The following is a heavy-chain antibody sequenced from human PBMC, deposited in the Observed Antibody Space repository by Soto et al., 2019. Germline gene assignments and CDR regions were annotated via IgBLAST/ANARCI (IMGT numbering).Heavy chain of an antibody. V-gene: IGHV3-30*18. CDR3: AKDLGVTGIYYGMDV. D-gene: IGHD1-20*01. CDR2: ISYDGSNE. CDR1: GFTFSSYG. J-gene: IGHJ6*02. Sequence: GGSLRLSCAASGFTFSSYGMHWVRQAPGKGLEWVAVISYDGSNEYYADSVKGRFTISRDNSKNTLYLQMNSLRAEDTAVYYCAKDLGVTGIYYGMDVWGQGTTVTVSS.